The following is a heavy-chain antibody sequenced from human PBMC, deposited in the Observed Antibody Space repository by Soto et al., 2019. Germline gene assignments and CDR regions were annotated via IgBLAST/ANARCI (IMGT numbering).Heavy chain of an antibody. D-gene: IGHD5-12*01. Sequence: PSETLSLTCTVSCGSVSSGSFYWSWIRRPPGKGLEWIGYFYDSGSTNYNPSLRSRATMSVDTSKNQFSLKLSSVTAADTAVYYCAASAPPATNYYYAMDVWGQGTTVTVSS. CDR1: CGSVSSGSFY. CDR2: FYDSGST. J-gene: IGHJ6*02. V-gene: IGHV4-61*01. CDR3: AASAPPATNYYYAMDV.